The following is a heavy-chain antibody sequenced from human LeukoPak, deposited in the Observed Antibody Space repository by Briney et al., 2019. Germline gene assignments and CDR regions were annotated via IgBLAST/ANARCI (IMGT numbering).Heavy chain of an antibody. CDR2: ISSDSAYI. J-gene: IGHJ4*02. V-gene: IGHV3-21*01. CDR3: ASRQYDSSGYYPFGY. D-gene: IGHD3-22*01. CDR1: GFTFSTYT. Sequence: GGSLRLSCAASGFTFSTYTMNWVRQAPGKGLEWVSSISSDSAYIFYADSVKGRFTISRDNAKSSLYLQMNSLRAEDTAVYYCASRQYDSSGYYPFGYWGQGTLATVSS.